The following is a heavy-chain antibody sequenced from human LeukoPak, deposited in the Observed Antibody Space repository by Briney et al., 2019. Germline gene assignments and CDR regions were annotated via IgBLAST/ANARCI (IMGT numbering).Heavy chain of an antibody. V-gene: IGHV3-48*03. CDR3: ARDLVGVVTFDY. CDR2: STTSGNTV. CDR1: GFIFSSSE. Sequence: GGSLRLSCAASGFIFSSSEMNWVRQAPGEGLEWISYSTTSGNTVYYADSVKGRFTISRDNAKNSLFLQMNGLRAEDTAVYYCARDLVGVVTFDYWGQGTLVTVSS. J-gene: IGHJ4*02. D-gene: IGHD3-22*01.